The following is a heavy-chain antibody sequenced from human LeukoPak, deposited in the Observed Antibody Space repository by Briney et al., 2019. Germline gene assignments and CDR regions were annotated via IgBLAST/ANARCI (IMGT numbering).Heavy chain of an antibody. D-gene: IGHD3-22*01. CDR2: IRYDGSNK. J-gene: IGHJ3*02. V-gene: IGHV3-30*02. CDR3: AKDWRDYYDSSGYDAFDI. CDR1: GFTFSSYA. Sequence: PGGSLRLSCAASGFTFSSYAMHWVRQAPGKGLEWVAFIRYDGSNKYYADSVKGRFTISRDNSKNTLYLQMNSLRAEDTAVYYCAKDWRDYYDSSGYDAFDIWGQGTMVTASS.